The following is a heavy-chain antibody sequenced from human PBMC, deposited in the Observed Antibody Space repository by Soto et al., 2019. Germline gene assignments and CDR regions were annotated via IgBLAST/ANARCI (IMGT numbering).Heavy chain of an antibody. D-gene: IGHD3-3*01. Sequence: ATLSLTCTVSGGSVSSGSYYWSWIRQPPGKGLEWIGYIYYSGSTNYNPSLKSRVTISVDTSKNQFSLKLSSVTAADTAVYYCARVSYYDFWSGYQDYYYYGMDVWGQGTTVTVSS. V-gene: IGHV4-61*01. J-gene: IGHJ6*02. CDR3: ARVSYYDFWSGYQDYYYYGMDV. CDR2: IYYSGST. CDR1: GGSVSSGSYY.